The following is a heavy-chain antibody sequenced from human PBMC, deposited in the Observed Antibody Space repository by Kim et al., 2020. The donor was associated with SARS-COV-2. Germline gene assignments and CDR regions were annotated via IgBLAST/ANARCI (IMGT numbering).Heavy chain of an antibody. V-gene: IGHV3-23*01. CDR3: AKARQQWLDDAFDI. CDR1: GFTFSSYA. J-gene: IGHJ3*02. D-gene: IGHD6-19*01. CDR2: ISGSGGST. Sequence: LSLTCAASGFTFSSYAMSWVRQAPGKGLEWVSAISGSGGSTYYADSVKGRFTISRDNSKNTLYLQMNSLRAEDTAVYYCAKARQQWLDDAFDIWGQGTMVTVSS.